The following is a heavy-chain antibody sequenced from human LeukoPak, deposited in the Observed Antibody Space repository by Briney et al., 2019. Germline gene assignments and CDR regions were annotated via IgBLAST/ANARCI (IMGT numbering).Heavy chain of an antibody. J-gene: IGHJ4*02. D-gene: IGHD3-22*01. CDR2: IYYSGST. CDR3: ARHPSAYYDSSGYYFDY. V-gene: IGHV4-59*08. CDR1: GGSISSYY. Sequence: SETLSLTCTVSGGSISSYYWSWIRQPPGEVLEWIGYIYYSGSTNYNPSLKSRVTISVDTSKNQFSLKLSSVTAADMAVYYCARHPSAYYDSSGYYFDYWGQGTLVTVSS.